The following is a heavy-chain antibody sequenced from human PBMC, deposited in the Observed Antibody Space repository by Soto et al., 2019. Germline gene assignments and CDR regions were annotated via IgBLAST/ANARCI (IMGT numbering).Heavy chain of an antibody. CDR1: GYSVSSNSAA. V-gene: IGHV6-1*01. D-gene: IGHD6-13*01. CDR2: TYYRSKWYN. J-gene: IGHJ5*02. Sequence: SQTLSLTCAISGYSVSSNSAAWNWIRQSPSRGLEWLGRTYYRSKWYNDYAVSVKSRITINPDTSKNQFSLQLNSVTPEDTAVYYCARDRDHGGRMYSSSWFTPRNWFDPWGQGTQVTVSS. CDR3: ARDRDHGGRMYSSSWFTPRNWFDP.